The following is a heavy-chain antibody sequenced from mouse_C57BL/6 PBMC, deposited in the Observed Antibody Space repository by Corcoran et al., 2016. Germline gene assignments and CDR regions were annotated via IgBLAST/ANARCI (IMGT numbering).Heavy chain of an antibody. CDR2: IDPANGNT. D-gene: IGHD1-1*01. CDR1: GFNIKNTY. V-gene: IGHV14-3*01. CDR3: ARSDYYGAPWFAY. J-gene: IGHJ3*01. Sequence: EVQLQQSVTELVRPGASVKLSCTASGFNIKNTYMHWVKQRPEQGLEWIGRIDPANGNTKYAPKFQGKATITADTSSNTAYLQLSSLTSEDTAIYYCARSDYYGAPWFAYWGQGTLVTVSA.